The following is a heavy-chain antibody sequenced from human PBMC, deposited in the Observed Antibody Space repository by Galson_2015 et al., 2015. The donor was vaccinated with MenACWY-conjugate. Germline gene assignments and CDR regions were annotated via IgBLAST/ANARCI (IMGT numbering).Heavy chain of an antibody. V-gene: IGHV1-69*13. D-gene: IGHD5-18*01. J-gene: IGHJ6*02. CDR2: IIPMFGTT. CDR1: GGTFSNHA. CDR3: ARDGYSYGFGFYGMDV. Sequence: SVKVSCKATGGTFSNHAISWGRQAPGQGLEWVGGIIPMFGTTYYAQRFQGRVTITADESTRTAYLDLRSLRSEDTAVYYCARDGYSYGFGFYGMDVWGPGTTVIVSS.